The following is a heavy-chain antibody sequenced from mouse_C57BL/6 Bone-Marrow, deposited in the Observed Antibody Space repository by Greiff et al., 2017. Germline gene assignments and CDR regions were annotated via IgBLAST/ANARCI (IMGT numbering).Heavy chain of an antibody. V-gene: IGHV5-6*02. J-gene: IGHJ4*01. CDR1: GFTFSSYG. CDR3: ARRRDDYYAMDY. CDR2: ISSGGSYT. Sequence: EVKLMESGGDLVKPGGSLKLSCAASGFTFSSYGMSWVRQTPDKRLEWVATISSGGSYTYYPDSVKGRYTISRDNAKNTLSLQMSSLKSEDTAMYYCARRRDDYYAMDYWGQGTSVTVSS.